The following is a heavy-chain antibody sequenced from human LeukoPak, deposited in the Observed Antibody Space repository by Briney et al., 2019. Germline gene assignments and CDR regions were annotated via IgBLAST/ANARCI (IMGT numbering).Heavy chain of an antibody. J-gene: IGHJ4*02. Sequence: GGSLRLSCAASGFTFNSYTMNWVRQAPGKGLEWVSYISSSGSTIHYADSVKGRFTTSRDNAKNSLYLQMNSLRAEDTAVYYCARDSMIRGALDYWGQGTLVTVSS. CDR1: GFTFNSYT. D-gene: IGHD3-10*01. CDR3: ARDSMIRGALDY. CDR2: ISSSGSTI. V-gene: IGHV3-48*04.